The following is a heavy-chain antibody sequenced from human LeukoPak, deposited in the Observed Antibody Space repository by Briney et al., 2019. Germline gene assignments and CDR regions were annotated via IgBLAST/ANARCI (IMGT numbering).Heavy chain of an antibody. V-gene: IGHV4-59*01. J-gene: IGHJ4*02. CDR3: ARDQIAWSY. CDR1: GGSISSYY. CDR2: IYYSGST. D-gene: IGHD3-22*01. Sequence: PSETLSLTCTVSGGSISSYYWSWIRQPPGKGLEWIGYIYYSGSTNYNPSLKSRVTISVDTSKNQFSLKLSSVTAADTAVYFCARDQIAWSYWGQGTLVTVPS.